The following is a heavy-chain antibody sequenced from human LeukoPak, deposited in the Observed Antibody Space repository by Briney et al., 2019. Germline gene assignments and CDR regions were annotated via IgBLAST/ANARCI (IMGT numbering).Heavy chain of an antibody. CDR2: ISWNSGSI. CDR3: AKIPYYDSSGSNLYFDY. J-gene: IGHJ4*02. V-gene: IGHV3-9*01. CDR1: GFTFDDYA. D-gene: IGHD3-22*01. Sequence: GGSLRLSCAASGFTFDDYAMHWVRQAPGKGLEWVSGISWNSGSIDYADSVKGRFTISRDNAKNSLYLQMNGLRAEDTALYYCAKIPYYDSSGSNLYFDYWGQGTLVTVSS.